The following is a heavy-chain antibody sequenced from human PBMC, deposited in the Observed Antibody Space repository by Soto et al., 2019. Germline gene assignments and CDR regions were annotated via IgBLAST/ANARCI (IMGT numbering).Heavy chain of an antibody. CDR2: ISAYNGNT. V-gene: IGHV1-18*04. CDR3: ARDSSYSSSPRDYYYYGMDV. Sequence: ASVKVSCKASGYAFTSYGISWVRQAPGQGLEWMGWISAYNGNTNYAQKLQGRVTMTTDTSTSTAYMELRSLRSDDTAVYYCARDSSYSSSPRDYYYYGMDVWGQGTTVTVSS. D-gene: IGHD6-6*01. CDR1: GYAFTSYG. J-gene: IGHJ6*02.